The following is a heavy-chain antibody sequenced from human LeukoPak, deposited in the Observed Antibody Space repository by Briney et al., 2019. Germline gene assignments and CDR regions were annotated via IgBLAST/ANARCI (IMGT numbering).Heavy chain of an antibody. CDR2: VLSDGSRI. J-gene: IGHJ5*02. D-gene: IGHD3-22*01. Sequence: GGSLRLSCAASGFTFTNYWMHWVRQAPGKGLVWVSRVLSDGSRISYADSVKGRFTISRDNAKNTLYLQMDSLRAEDTAVYYCARDLGQYYDTSDNWFDPWGQGTLVTVSS. V-gene: IGHV3-74*01. CDR1: GFTFTNYW. CDR3: ARDLGQYYDTSDNWFDP.